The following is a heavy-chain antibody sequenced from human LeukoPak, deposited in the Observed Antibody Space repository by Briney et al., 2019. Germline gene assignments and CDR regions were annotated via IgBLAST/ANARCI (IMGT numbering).Heavy chain of an antibody. J-gene: IGHJ1*01. V-gene: IGHV1-2*02. D-gene: IGHD2-2*03. CDR2: MNPHSGET. CDR3: ARGMDAEAFQN. CDR1: GYRFTAYP. Sequence: ASVKVPCKTSGYRFTAYPLHWVRQAPGQGLEWLGWMNPHSGETSNAQKFQGRVTMTRDTSISVAYMELSSLRSDDTAVYYCARGMDAEAFQNWGQGTLVTVSS.